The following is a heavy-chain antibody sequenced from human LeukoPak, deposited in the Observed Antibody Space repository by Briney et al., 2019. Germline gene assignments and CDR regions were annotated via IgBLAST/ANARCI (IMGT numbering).Heavy chain of an antibody. J-gene: IGHJ6*02. Sequence: PGGSLRLSCVASGFTFNVHIMNWVRQAPGKGLEWVSSISSRSTYINYADSVRGRLTIVRDNAKNSVYLQMNSLKDEDTGVYYWARDSGRSSTYVLDVWGQGTTVIVSS. CDR3: ARDSGRSSTYVLDV. V-gene: IGHV3-21*06. CDR2: ISSRSTYI. CDR1: GFTFNVHI. D-gene: IGHD3-10*02.